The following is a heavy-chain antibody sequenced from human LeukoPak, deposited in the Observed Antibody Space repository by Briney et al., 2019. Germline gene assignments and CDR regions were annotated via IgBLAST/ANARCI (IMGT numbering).Heavy chain of an antibody. V-gene: IGHV3-23*01. CDR2: ISGSGGST. CDR3: AKDLGRNFGMDV. Sequence: GGSLRLSCAASGFTFSSYAMSWVRQAPGKGLEWVSAISGSGGSTYYAGSVKGRFTISRDNSKNTLYLQMNSLRAEDTAVYYCAKDLGRNFGMDVWGQGTTVTVSS. J-gene: IGHJ6*02. CDR1: GFTFSSYA.